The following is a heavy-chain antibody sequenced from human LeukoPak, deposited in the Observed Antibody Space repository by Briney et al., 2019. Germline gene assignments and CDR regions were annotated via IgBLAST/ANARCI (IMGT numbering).Heavy chain of an antibody. D-gene: IGHD3-3*01. CDR3: ATHLEWLLSGPLDS. Sequence: GGSVRLSCAASGFTFSSYAMSWVRQAPGKGLQWVSAISGSGCSTDYADSVKGRSTISRDNSKNTLYLQMNSLRAADTAVYYCATHLEWLLSGPLDSWGQGTLVTVSS. V-gene: IGHV3-23*01. CDR2: ISGSGCST. CDR1: GFTFSSYA. J-gene: IGHJ4*02.